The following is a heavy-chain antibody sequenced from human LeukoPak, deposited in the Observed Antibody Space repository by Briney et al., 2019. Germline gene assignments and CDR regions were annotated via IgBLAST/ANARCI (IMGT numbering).Heavy chain of an antibody. V-gene: IGHV3-64*02. CDR1: GFTFSSYA. CDR2: ITSNGGST. Sequence: PGGSLRLSCAASGFTFSSYAMSWVRQAPGKGLEYVSAITSNGGSTYYADSVKGRFTISRDNSKNTLYLQMGSLRPEDMAVYYCVRWGYYSNYDYWGQGTLVTVSS. J-gene: IGHJ4*02. D-gene: IGHD4-11*01. CDR3: VRWGYYSNYDY.